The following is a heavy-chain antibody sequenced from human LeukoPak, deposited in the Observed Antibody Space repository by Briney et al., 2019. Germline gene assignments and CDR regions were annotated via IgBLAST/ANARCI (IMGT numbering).Heavy chain of an antibody. J-gene: IGHJ5*02. CDR1: GGTFSSYA. CDR3: ARGRGVTMIVVVLHPFDP. Sequence: ASVKVSCKASGGTFSSYAISWVRQAPGQGLEWMGWINPNSGGTNYAQKFQGRVTMTRDTSISTAYMELSRLRSDDTAVYYCARGRGVTMIVVVLHPFDPWGQGTLVTVSS. V-gene: IGHV1-2*02. D-gene: IGHD3-22*01. CDR2: INPNSGGT.